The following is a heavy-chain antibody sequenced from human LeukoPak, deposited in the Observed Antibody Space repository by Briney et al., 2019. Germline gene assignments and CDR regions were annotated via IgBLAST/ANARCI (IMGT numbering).Heavy chain of an antibody. CDR1: GLTFSSYG. Sequence: SGGSLRLSCAASGLTFSSYGMHWVRQAPGKGLEWVAVIWYDGSNKYYADSVKGRFTISRDNSKNTLYLQMNSLRAEDTAVYYCARDSVVVTLSGWFDPWGQGTLVTVSS. CDR3: ARDSVVVTLSGWFDP. D-gene: IGHD2-21*02. V-gene: IGHV3-33*01. CDR2: IWYDGSNK. J-gene: IGHJ5*02.